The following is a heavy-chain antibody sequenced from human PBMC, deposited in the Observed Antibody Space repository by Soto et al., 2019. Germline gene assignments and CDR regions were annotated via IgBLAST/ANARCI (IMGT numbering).Heavy chain of an antibody. D-gene: IGHD6-19*01. CDR1: GFSLSSSG. V-gene: IGHV3-30*18. Sequence: GGSLRLSCTASGFSLSSSGTHWVRQAPGKGLEWLAVSSFDGTQQFYGDSVKGRFTVSRDNSNNTLYLEMNSLRTADTAVYYCAKQLRGSGWYPLDSWGQGTPVTVSS. CDR3: AKQLRGSGWYPLDS. CDR2: SSFDGTQQ. J-gene: IGHJ4*02.